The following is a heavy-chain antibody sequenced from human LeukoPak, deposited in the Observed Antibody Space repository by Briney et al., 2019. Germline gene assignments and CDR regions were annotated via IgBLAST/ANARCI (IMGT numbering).Heavy chain of an antibody. J-gene: IGHJ4*02. CDR2: ISSSGSGI. CDR3: AKGQWLASFFDY. V-gene: IGHV3-23*01. D-gene: IGHD6-19*01. CDR1: GFTFSTYA. Sequence: GGSLRLSCAASGFTFSTYAMSWVRQAPGKGLEWVSGISSSGSGIYYADSVRGRFTISRDNSKNTLYLQMNSLRAEDTAVYYCAKGQWLASFFDYWGQGTLVTVSS.